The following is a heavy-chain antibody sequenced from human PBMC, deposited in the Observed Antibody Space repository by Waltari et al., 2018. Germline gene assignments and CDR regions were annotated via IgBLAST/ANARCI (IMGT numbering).Heavy chain of an antibody. D-gene: IGHD6-19*01. CDR3: ARDLMAVGAITREGVDD. Sequence: QVQLVQSGGGVVQPGRSLRLSCAASGFTFSSYAMHWVRQAPGKGLEWVAFISYDGSNKYYADSVKGRFTIARDNSKSTLFLQMSSLRADDTAVYYCARDLMAVGAITREGVDDWGQGSLVTVSS. CDR2: ISYDGSNK. CDR1: GFTFSSYA. J-gene: IGHJ4*02. V-gene: IGHV3-30-3*01.